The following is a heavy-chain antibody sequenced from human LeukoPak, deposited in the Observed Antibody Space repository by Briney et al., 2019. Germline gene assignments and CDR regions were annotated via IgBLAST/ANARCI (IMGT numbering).Heavy chain of an antibody. CDR2: IIPIFGTA. CDR1: GYTFTSYG. Sequence: SVKVSCKASGYTFTSYGISWVRQAPGQGLEWMGGIIPIFGTANYAQKFQGRVTITADESTSTAYMELSSLRSEDTAVYYCARDIAARHYFDYWGQGTLVTVSS. V-gene: IGHV1-69*13. D-gene: IGHD6-6*01. J-gene: IGHJ4*02. CDR3: ARDIAARHYFDY.